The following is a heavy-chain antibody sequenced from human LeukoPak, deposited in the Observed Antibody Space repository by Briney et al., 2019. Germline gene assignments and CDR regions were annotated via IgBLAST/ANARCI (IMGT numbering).Heavy chain of an antibody. CDR2: INSNTGNP. V-gene: IGHV7-4-1*02. Sequence: ASVTLSCRSSGYTFTIYAISWVRQAPGQGLEWMGWINSNTGNPTYAQGFTGRFVFSLDTSVSTAYLQISSLKAEDTAVYYCARSSGSDYWGQGTLVTVSS. CDR1: GYTFTIYA. J-gene: IGHJ4*02. CDR3: ARSSGSDY. D-gene: IGHD3-10*01.